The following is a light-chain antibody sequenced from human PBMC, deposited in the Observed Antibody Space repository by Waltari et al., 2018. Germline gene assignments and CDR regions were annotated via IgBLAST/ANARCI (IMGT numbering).Light chain of an antibody. CDR2: AAS. V-gene: IGKV3-20*01. CDR3: QNHERLPAM. Sequence: EIVLTQSPGPLSLSPGERATLSCRASQSISRYLAWYQQKPGQAPRLLIYAASSRATGIPDRFSGSGSGTDLSLTISRLEPEDFAVYYCQNHERLPAMFGKGTKVEIK. J-gene: IGKJ1*01. CDR1: QSISRY.